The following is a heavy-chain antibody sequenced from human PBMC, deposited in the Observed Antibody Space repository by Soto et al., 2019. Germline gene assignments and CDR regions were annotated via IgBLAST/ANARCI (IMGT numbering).Heavy chain of an antibody. CDR2: ISSSGETI. Sequence: QVQLVESGGGLVKPGGSLRLSCVASGFTFSDYFMSWIRQAPGKGLEWLADISSSGETIYYADSVKGRFTISRDNAKNSLYVQMNSLRDEDTAVYYCARRAVAVVYFDDWGQGTPVTVSS. CDR3: ARRAVAVVYFDD. D-gene: IGHD2-15*01. J-gene: IGHJ4*02. V-gene: IGHV3-11*01. CDR1: GFTFSDYF.